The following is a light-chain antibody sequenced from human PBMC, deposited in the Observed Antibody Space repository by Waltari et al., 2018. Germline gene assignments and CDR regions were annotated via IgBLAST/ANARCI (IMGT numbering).Light chain of an antibody. CDR3: QHYLRLPAT. CDR2: GAS. Sequence: EIVLTQSPGTLSLSPGERATLSCRASQSVTRTLAWYQQKPGQAPRLLIDGASNRATGIPDRFSGSESGTDFSLTISRLEPEDFAVYYCQHYLRLPATFGQGTKVEIK. CDR1: QSVTRT. V-gene: IGKV3-20*01. J-gene: IGKJ1*01.